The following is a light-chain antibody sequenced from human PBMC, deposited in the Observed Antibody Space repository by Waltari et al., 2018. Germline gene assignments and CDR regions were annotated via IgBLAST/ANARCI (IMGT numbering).Light chain of an antibody. CDR1: SNDVGSYNS. CDR3: TSYTGNDNSKV. J-gene: IGLJ2*01. Sequence: SALTQPPSASGSPGQSVTISCPGTSNDVGSYNSVSWYPRHPGKAPKVMIYEVSKRPSGVPDRFSGSKSGNTASLTVSGLQAEDEADYYCTSYTGNDNSKVFGGGTKLTVL. CDR2: EVS. V-gene: IGLV2-8*01.